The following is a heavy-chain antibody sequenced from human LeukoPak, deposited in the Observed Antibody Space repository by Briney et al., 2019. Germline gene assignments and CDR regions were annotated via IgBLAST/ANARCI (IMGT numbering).Heavy chain of an antibody. Sequence: GESLKISCKGSGYSFDSQCIGWVRQMPGKGLEWMGIIYPGDSDTKYSPSFEGQVTMSADKSISTAYLQWRSLKASDTAIYYCARHDGSGPFDYWGQGTLVTVSS. CDR1: GYSFDSQC. J-gene: IGHJ4*02. V-gene: IGHV5-51*01. CDR2: IYPGDSDT. D-gene: IGHD1-1*01. CDR3: ARHDGSGPFDY.